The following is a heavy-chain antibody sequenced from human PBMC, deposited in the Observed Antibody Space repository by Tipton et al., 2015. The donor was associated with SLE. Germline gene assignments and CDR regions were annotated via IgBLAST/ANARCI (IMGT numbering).Heavy chain of an antibody. V-gene: IGHV4-61*02. D-gene: IGHD2-15*01. CDR1: ADAMNFGHYY. CDR3: AVQGYCNMITCSYDAFDI. CDR2: IYTSGNT. Sequence: TLSLTCTVSADAMNFGHYYWSWIRQPAGKGLEWIGRIYTSGNTHYKPSLQSRVTMSIDTSKNQFSLKLSSVTAADTAVYYCAVQGYCNMITCSYDAFDIWGQGTVVTVSS. J-gene: IGHJ3*02.